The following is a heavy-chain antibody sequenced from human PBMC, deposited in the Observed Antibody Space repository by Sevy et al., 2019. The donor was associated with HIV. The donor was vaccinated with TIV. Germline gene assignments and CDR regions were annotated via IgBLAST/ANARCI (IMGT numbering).Heavy chain of an antibody. J-gene: IGHJ4*02. CDR2: ISAFNRNK. CDR1: GYTFNSHG. Sequence: ATVKVSCKASGYTFNSHGISWVRKAPGQGLERMGWISAFNRNKNSTQKFQGRVAMTTDTSTSTAYMELRGLKPDDTALYYCARDRMLYRSWSDHPLAYWGQGTRVTVSS. V-gene: IGHV1-18*01. CDR3: ARDRMLYRSWSDHPLAY. D-gene: IGHD3-10*01.